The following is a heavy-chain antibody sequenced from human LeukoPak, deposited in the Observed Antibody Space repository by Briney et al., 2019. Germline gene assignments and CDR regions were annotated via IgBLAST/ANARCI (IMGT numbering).Heavy chain of an antibody. J-gene: IGHJ4*02. CDR2: ISWNSGSI. Sequence: PGGFLRLSCAASGFTFDDYAMHWVRQAPGKGLEWVSGISWNSGSIGYADSVKGRFTISRDNAKNSLYLQMNSLRAEDTALYYCAKDISGPAATPGFDYWGQGTLVTVSS. V-gene: IGHV3-9*01. CDR1: GFTFDDYA. D-gene: IGHD2-2*01. CDR3: AKDISGPAATPGFDY.